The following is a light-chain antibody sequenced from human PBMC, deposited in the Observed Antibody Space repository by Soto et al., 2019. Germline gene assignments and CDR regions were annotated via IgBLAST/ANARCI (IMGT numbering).Light chain of an antibody. Sequence: DIQMTQSPSSLSASVGDRVTITCRASQSISSYLNWYHQKPGKAPKLLIYAASSLQSGVPSRFSGSGSGTDFTLIISSLQPEDFATYYCQQSYSSPFTFGGGTKVEIK. CDR1: QSISSY. V-gene: IGKV1-39*01. CDR2: AAS. J-gene: IGKJ4*01. CDR3: QQSYSSPFT.